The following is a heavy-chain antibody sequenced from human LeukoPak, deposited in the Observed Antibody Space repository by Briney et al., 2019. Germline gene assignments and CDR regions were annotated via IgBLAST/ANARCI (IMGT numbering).Heavy chain of an antibody. CDR1: GFPFGTYW. Sequence: GGSLRLSCEGSGFPFGTYWMAWVRQAPGKGLEWVASIKHDGREEHYVDSIKGRFTISRDNGKNSVYLQMNSLKAEDTAVYYCARGSSSSWWGFDYWGQGTLVTVSS. J-gene: IGHJ4*02. D-gene: IGHD6-13*01. CDR3: ARGSSSSWWGFDY. CDR2: IKHDGREE. V-gene: IGHV3-7*01.